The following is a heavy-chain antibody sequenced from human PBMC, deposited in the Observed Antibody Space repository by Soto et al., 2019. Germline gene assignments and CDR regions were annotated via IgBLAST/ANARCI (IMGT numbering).Heavy chain of an antibody. D-gene: IGHD1-7*01. CDR3: ARAGPLTGTTKDAFDI. CDR1: GFTFSSYS. Sequence: PGGSLRLSCAASGFTFSSYSMNWVRQAPGKGLEWVSSISSSSSYIYYADSVKGRFTISRDNAKNSLYLQMNSLRAEDTAVYYCARAGPLTGTTKDAFDIWGQGTMVTVSS. V-gene: IGHV3-21*01. J-gene: IGHJ3*02. CDR2: ISSSSSYI.